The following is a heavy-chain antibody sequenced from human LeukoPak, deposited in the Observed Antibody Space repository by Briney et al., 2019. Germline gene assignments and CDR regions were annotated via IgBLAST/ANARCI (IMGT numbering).Heavy chain of an antibody. CDR3: ARDGPVVTNDAFDI. D-gene: IGHD4-23*01. V-gene: IGHV1-18*01. Sequence: ASVKVSCKASGGTFSSYAISWVRQAPGQGLEWMGWISAYNGNTNYAQKLQGRVTMTTDTSTSTAYMELRSLRSDDTAVYYCARDGPVVTNDAFDIWGQGTMVTVSS. CDR1: GGTFSSYA. CDR2: ISAYNGNT. J-gene: IGHJ3*02.